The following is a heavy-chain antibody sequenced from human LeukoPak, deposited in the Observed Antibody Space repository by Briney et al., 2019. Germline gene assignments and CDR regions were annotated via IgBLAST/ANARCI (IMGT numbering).Heavy chain of an antibody. CDR3: ARALSNRPYYDFWSGYRYFDY. J-gene: IGHJ4*02. D-gene: IGHD3-3*01. CDR1: GGSFSGYY. Sequence: SETLSLTCAVYGGSFSGYYWSWIRPPPGKGLEWIGEINHSGSTNYNPSLKSRVTISVDTSKNQFSLKLSSVTAADTAVYYCARALSNRPYYDFWSGYRYFDYWGQGTLVTVSS. V-gene: IGHV4-34*01. CDR2: INHSGST.